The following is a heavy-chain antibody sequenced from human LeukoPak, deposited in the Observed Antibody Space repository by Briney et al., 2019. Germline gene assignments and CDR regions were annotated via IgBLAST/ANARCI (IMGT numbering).Heavy chain of an antibody. CDR2: ISYDGSNK. Sequence: GGSLRLSCAASGFSFSSYAMHWVRQAPGKGLEWVAVISYDGSNKYYADSVKGRFTISRDNSKNTLYLQMNSLRAEDTAVYYCAKGPYQLLRGHWFDPWGQGTLVTVSS. D-gene: IGHD2-2*01. J-gene: IGHJ5*02. CDR3: AKGPYQLLRGHWFDP. V-gene: IGHV3-30-3*01. CDR1: GFSFSSYA.